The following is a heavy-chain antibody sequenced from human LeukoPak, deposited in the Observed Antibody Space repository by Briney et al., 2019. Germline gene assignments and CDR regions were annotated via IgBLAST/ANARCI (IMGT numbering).Heavy chain of an antibody. CDR1: GGSISSSSYY. Sequence: SSETLSLTCTVSGGSISSSSYYWGWIRQPPGKGLEWIGSIYYSGSTYYNPSLKSRVTISVDTSKNQFSLKLSSVTAADTAVYYCARDGGRASGWFHPPDYWGQGTLVTVSS. V-gene: IGHV4-39*07. CDR3: ARDGGRASGWFHPPDY. J-gene: IGHJ4*02. D-gene: IGHD6-19*01. CDR2: IYYSGST.